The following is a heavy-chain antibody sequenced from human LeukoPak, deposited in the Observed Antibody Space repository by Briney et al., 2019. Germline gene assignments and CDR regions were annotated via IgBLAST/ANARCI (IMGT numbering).Heavy chain of an antibody. V-gene: IGHV4-38-2*02. CDR3: ARSNTYYYDSSGYHTPFDY. J-gene: IGHJ4*02. CDR2: IYHSGST. CDR1: GYSISSGYY. Sequence: SETLSLTCTVSGYSISSGYYWGWIRQPPGKGLEWIGNIYHSGSTYYNPSLKSRVTISVDTSKNQFSLKLSSVTAADTAVYYCARSNTYYYDSSGYHTPFDYWGQGTLVTVSS. D-gene: IGHD3-22*01.